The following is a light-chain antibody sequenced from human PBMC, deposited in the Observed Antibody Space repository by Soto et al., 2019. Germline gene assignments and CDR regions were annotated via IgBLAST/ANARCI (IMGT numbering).Light chain of an antibody. CDR3: QQRINWPLT. J-gene: IGKJ4*01. Sequence: EIVLTQSPATLSLSPGERAPLXCRASQSVSSYLAWYQQKPGQAPRLLIFDASNRATGIPARFSGSGSGTDFTLTISSLQPEDFAVYHCQQRINWPLTFGGGTKVDIK. V-gene: IGKV3-11*01. CDR1: QSVSSY. CDR2: DAS.